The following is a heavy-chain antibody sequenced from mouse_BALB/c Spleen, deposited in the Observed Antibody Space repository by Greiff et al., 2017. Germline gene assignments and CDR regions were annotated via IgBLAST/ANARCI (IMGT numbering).Heavy chain of an antibody. V-gene: IGHV3-2*02. J-gene: IGHJ1*01. CDR1: GYSITSYYA. D-gene: IGHD2-3*01. Sequence: VQLPPSGPGLVKPSQSLSLTCTVSGYSITSYYAWTWIRQFPGNNLEWMGYISYSGSTSYNPSLKSRISITRDTSKNQFFLQLNSVTTEEPATYYSARDDGYYVRWYFDVWGAGTTVTVSS. CDR2: ISYSGST. CDR3: ARDDGYYVRWYFDV.